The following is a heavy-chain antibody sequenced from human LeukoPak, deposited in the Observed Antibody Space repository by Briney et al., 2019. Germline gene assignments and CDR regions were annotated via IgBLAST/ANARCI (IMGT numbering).Heavy chain of an antibody. V-gene: IGHV1-18*01. CDR1: GYGFTSYG. Sequence: ASVKVSCKTSGYGFTSYGISWVRQAPGQGLEWMGWISAYNGNTNYAQKPQGRVTMTTDTSTSTAYMELRSLRSDDTAVYYCARDDDYGSGSYYAYWYFDLWGRGTLVTVSS. CDR3: ARDDDYGSGSYYAYWYFDL. CDR2: ISAYNGNT. D-gene: IGHD3-10*01. J-gene: IGHJ2*01.